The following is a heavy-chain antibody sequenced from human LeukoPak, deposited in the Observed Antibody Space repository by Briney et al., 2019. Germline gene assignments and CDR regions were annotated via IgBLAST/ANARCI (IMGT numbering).Heavy chain of an antibody. CDR2: ISGNGDST. D-gene: IGHD2-15*01. CDR1: GFTFSNYA. J-gene: IGHJ3*02. Sequence: GGSLRLSCAASGFTFSNYAMSWVRQAPGKGLEWVSAISGNGDSTYYVDSVKGRFTISRDNSRNTLYLQMNSLRAEDTAVYYCALYCSGGICYSMGGAFDIWGQGTMVTVSS. CDR3: ALYCSGGICYSMGGAFDI. V-gene: IGHV3-23*01.